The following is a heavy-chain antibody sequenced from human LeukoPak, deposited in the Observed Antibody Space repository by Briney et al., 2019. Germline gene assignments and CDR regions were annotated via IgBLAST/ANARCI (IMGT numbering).Heavy chain of an antibody. V-gene: IGHV4-59*01. Sequence: SETLSLTCTVSGGSISSYYWSWIRQPPGKGLEWIGYIYYSGSTNYNPSLKSRVTISVDTSKNQFSLKLSSVTAADTAVYYCARDRTIFGVAPSFDYWGQETLVTVSS. CDR1: GGSISSYY. D-gene: IGHD3-3*01. CDR2: IYYSGST. J-gene: IGHJ4*02. CDR3: ARDRTIFGVAPSFDY.